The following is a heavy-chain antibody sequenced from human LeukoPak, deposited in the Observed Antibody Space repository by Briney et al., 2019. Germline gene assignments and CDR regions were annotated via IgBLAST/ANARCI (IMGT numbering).Heavy chain of an antibody. CDR3: ARGFGGYLGFYCYYYMDV. CDR2: INHSGST. D-gene: IGHD3-16*01. CDR1: GGSFSGYY. V-gene: IGHV4-34*01. J-gene: IGHJ6*03. Sequence: SETLSLTCAVYGGSFSGYYWSWIRQPPGKGLEWIGEINHSGSTNYNPSLKSRVTISVDTSKNQFSLKLSSVTAADTAVYYCARGFGGYLGFYCYYYMDVWGKGTTVTVSS.